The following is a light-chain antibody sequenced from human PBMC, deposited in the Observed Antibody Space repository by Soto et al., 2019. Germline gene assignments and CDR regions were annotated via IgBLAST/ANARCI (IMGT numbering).Light chain of an antibody. CDR1: SSDVGGYNY. V-gene: IGLV2-14*01. CDR2: DVS. Sequence: QSALTQPASVSGSPGQSITISCTGTSSDVGGYNYVSWYQQHPGKAPKLMIYDVSNRPSGVSNRFSGSKSGNTASLTISGLQAEDGADYYCSSYTSSSTLGVFSGGTKLTVL. CDR3: SSYTSSSTLGV. J-gene: IGLJ2*01.